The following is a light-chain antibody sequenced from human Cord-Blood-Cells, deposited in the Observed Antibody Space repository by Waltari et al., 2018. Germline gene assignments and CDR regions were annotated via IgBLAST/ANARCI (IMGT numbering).Light chain of an antibody. CDR1: QSISSY. V-gene: IGKV1-39*01. J-gene: IGKJ2*01. CDR2: VAS. Sequence: DIQMTQSPSSLSASVGDRVTITCRASQSISSYLNCYHQTPGKAPKLLIYVASSLQSGVPSRFSGSGSGTDFTLTISSLQPEDFSTYYCQQSYSTPYTFGQGTKLEIK. CDR3: QQSYSTPYT.